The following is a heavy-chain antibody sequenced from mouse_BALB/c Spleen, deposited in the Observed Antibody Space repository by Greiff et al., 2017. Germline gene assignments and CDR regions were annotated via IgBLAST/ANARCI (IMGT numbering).Heavy chain of an antibody. V-gene: IGHV5-12-1*01. CDR3: ARTYYGYDKRAWFAY. J-gene: IGHJ3*01. CDR2: ISSGGGST. CDR1: GFAFSSYD. D-gene: IGHD2-14*01. Sequence: EVQLVESGGGLVKPGGSLKLSCAASGFAFSSYDMSWVRQTPEKRLEWVAYISSGGGSTYYPDTVKGRFTISRDNAKNTLYLQMSSLKSEDTAMYDCARTYYGYDKRAWFAYWGQGTLVTVSA.